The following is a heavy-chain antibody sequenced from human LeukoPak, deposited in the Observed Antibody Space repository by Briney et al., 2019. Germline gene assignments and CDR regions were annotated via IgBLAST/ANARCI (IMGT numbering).Heavy chain of an antibody. D-gene: IGHD6-13*01. V-gene: IGHV3-23*01. CDR1: GFTFTSYA. Sequence: GGSLRLSCAASGFTFTSYAMSWVRQVPGKGLEWVSSMSYSGGSTYYADSVKGRFTISRDNSKNTLYLQMNSLRAEDTAVYYCAKDFDRSSWYFDYWGQGTLVTVSS. J-gene: IGHJ4*02. CDR2: MSYSGGST. CDR3: AKDFDRSSWYFDY.